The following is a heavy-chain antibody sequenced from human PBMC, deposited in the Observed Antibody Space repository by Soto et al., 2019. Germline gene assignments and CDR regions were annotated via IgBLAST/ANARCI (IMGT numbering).Heavy chain of an antibody. CDR1: GGSISSGGYY. J-gene: IGHJ5*02. D-gene: IGHD3-3*01. V-gene: IGHV4-31*11. CDR3: ARDPNPIFDT. Sequence: QVQLQESGPGLVKPSQTLSLTCAVSGGSISSGGYYWSWIRQPPGKGLEWIGYIYYSGSTYYNPSYESRVTISIDTSKNQFSLNLSSVTDADTAVYYCARDPNPIFDTWGQGILVTVSS. CDR2: IYYSGST.